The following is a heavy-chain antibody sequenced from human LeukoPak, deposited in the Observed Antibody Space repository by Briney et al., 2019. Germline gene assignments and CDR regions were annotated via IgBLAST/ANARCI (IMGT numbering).Heavy chain of an antibody. V-gene: IGHV4-38-2*01. CDR2: IYHSGST. Sequence: SSETLSLTWAVSGYSISSGYYWGWIRQPPGKGLEWLGSIYHSGSTYYNPSLKSRVHISVDTSKNQFSLKLSSVTAADTDVYYCARLKSGYCSSTSCYRKGYFDYWGQGTLVTVSS. CDR3: ARLKSGYCSSTSCYRKGYFDY. D-gene: IGHD2-2*02. J-gene: IGHJ4*02. CDR1: GYSISSGYY.